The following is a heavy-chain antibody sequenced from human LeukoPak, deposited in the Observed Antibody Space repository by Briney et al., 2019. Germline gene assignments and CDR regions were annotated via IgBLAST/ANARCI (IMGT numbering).Heavy chain of an antibody. V-gene: IGHV3-72*01. J-gene: IGHJ4*02. Sequence: GGSLRLSCVASGFTFSEYYMDWVRQAPGKGLGWVARTRNKANSHSTEYAASVKGRFTISRDDSKNSLCLQMNSLKTEDTAVYYCSSCAYDYRFFENWGQGTLVSVSS. CDR1: GFTFSEYY. D-gene: IGHD5-12*01. CDR2: TRNKANSHST. CDR3: SSCAYDYRFFEN.